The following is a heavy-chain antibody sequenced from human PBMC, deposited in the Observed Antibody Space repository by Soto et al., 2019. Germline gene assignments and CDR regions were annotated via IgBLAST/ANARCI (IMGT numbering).Heavy chain of an antibody. CDR2: IAYDGSNA. D-gene: IGHD2-15*01. J-gene: IGHJ6*02. CDR1: GFTFRNYA. CDR3: ARGDREDILVVVGARPGEYGIDI. Sequence: QVQLVESGGGVVQPGGSLRLSCAASGFTFRNYAMHWVRQAPGKGLECLAVIAYDGSNAFYRDSVKGRFTISRDNPKNTLYLHMNRLRSEDTGVYYCARGDREDILVVVGARPGEYGIDIWGQGTTVTVSS. V-gene: IGHV3-30-3*01.